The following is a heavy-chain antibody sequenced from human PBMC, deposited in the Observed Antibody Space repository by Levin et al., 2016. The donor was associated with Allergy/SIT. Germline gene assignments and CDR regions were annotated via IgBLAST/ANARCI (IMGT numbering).Heavy chain of an antibody. CDR3: ARENWVSVLGTDNSH. Sequence: GGSLRLSCVASGFTFTRSAMSWVRQAPGKGLEYVSIISGDGGNTNYADSVKGRFTISRDNAKNTVFLQMNSLTVEDTAVYYCARENWVSVLGTDNSHWGQGSLVTVSS. D-gene: IGHD7-27*01. CDR1: GFTFTRSA. V-gene: IGHV3-23*01. J-gene: IGHJ4*02. CDR2: ISGDGGNT.